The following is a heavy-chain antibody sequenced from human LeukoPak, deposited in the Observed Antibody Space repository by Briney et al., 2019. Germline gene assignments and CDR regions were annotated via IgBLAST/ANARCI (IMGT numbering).Heavy chain of an antibody. J-gene: IGHJ4*02. CDR3: AKSSTFYDCFDY. D-gene: IGHD5/OR15-5a*01. CDR2: ISGSGIST. V-gene: IGHV3-23*01. CDR1: GFTFNNYV. Sequence: GGSLRLSCAASGFTFNNYVMSWVRQAPGKGLEWVSAISGSGISTCYADSVKGRFTISRDNSKNTFFLQMNSLRAEDTAVYHCAKSSTFYDCFDYWGQGTLVTVSS.